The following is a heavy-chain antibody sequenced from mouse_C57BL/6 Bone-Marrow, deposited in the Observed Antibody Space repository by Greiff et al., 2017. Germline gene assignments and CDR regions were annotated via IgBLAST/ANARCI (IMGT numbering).Heavy chain of an antibody. D-gene: IGHD1-1*01. J-gene: IGHJ4*01. CDR3: VRFGRVEGAMDY. CDR2: IRSKSSNYAT. CDR1: GFTFNTYA. Sequence: EVHLVESGGGLVQPKGSLKLSCAASGFTFNTYAMHWVRHAPGTGLELVARIRSKSSNYATYYADSVKDRFTISRDDSQSMLYLQMNNLKTEDTAMYYCVRFGRVEGAMDYWGQGTSVTVSS. V-gene: IGHV10-3*01.